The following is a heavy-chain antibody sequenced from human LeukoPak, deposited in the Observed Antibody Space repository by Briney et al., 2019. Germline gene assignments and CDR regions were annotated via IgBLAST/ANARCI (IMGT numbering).Heavy chain of an antibody. CDR1: RFTLSSYA. CDR2: ISGSGDTT. D-gene: IGHD5-24*01. V-gene: IGHV3-23*01. J-gene: IGHJ4*02. CDR3: ARSRDGYKRFDS. Sequence: GGSLRLSCAASRFTLSSYAMTWVRQAPGKGLEWVSVISGSGDTTYYADSVKGRFTISRDNSKNTLYLQMNSLRAEDTAVYFGARSRDGYKRFDSWGQGTLVTVSS.